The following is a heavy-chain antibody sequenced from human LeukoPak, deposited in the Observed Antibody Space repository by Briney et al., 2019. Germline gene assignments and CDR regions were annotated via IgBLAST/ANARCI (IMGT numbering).Heavy chain of an antibody. CDR2: IYTSGST. D-gene: IGHD1-14*01. J-gene: IGHJ6*02. CDR1: GGSFSNYY. V-gene: IGHV4-4*07. Sequence: SETLSLTCTVSGGSFSNYYWSWIRQPAGKGLEWIGRIYTSGSTNYNPSVKSRVTMSVDTSNNQFSLKLTSVTAADTAVYYCARQPPQYYGMDVWGQATTVTVSS. CDR3: ARQPPQYYGMDV.